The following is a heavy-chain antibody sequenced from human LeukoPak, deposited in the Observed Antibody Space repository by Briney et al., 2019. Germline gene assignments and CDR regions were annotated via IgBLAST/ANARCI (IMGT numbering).Heavy chain of an antibody. CDR1: GGSISSYY. V-gene: IGHV4-4*07. D-gene: IGHD4-23*01. CDR3: ARVGGEVVTLDWYFEL. J-gene: IGHJ2*01. CDR2: IYTSGST. Sequence: SETLSLTCTVSGGSISSYYWSWIRQPAGKGLEWIGRIYTSGSTNYNPSLKSRVTMSVDTSKNQFSLKLSSVTAADTAVYYCARVGGEVVTLDWYFELWGRGTLVTVSS.